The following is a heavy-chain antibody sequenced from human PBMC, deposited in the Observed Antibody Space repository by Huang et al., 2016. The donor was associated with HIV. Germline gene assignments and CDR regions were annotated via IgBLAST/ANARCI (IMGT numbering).Heavy chain of an antibody. Sequence: QVQLVESGGGVVQPGRSLRISCEASGFTFSLYGVHWVRKAPGKGREGVAVISYDGKTKYYADSGKCRFTISRENSKTTLYLQMNRLRVEDTALYYCAKGGSAAAVLDFWGQGTLVTVSS. CDR1: GFTFSLYG. D-gene: IGHD6-13*01. CDR3: AKGGSAAAVLDF. CDR2: ISYDGKTK. V-gene: IGHV3-30*18. J-gene: IGHJ4*02.